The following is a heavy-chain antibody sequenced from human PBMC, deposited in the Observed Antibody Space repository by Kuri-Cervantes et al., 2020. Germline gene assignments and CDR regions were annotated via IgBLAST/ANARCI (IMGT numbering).Heavy chain of an antibody. Sequence: SETLSLTCTVSGGSISGSSYYWGWIRQPPGKGLEWIGEINHSGSTNYNPSLKSRVTISVDKSKNQFSLKLSSVTAADTAVYYCASETTVTTLRMRAIDYWGQGTLVTVSS. CDR3: ASETTVTTLRMRAIDY. CDR2: INHSGST. CDR1: GGSISGSSYY. J-gene: IGHJ4*02. D-gene: IGHD4-17*01. V-gene: IGHV4-39*07.